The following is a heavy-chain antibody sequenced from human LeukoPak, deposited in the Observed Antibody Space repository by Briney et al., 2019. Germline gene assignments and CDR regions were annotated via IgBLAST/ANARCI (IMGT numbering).Heavy chain of an antibody. CDR3: AIDVLDTMVRPNDY. CDR1: GFTFSSYS. Sequence: GGSLRLSCAASGFTFSSYSMNWVRQAPGKGLEWVSSISSSSSYIYYADSVKGRFTISRDNAKNSLYLQMNSLRAEDTAVYYCAIDVLDTMVRPNDYWGQGTLVTVSS. J-gene: IGHJ4*02. CDR2: ISSSSSYI. D-gene: IGHD3-10*01. V-gene: IGHV3-21*01.